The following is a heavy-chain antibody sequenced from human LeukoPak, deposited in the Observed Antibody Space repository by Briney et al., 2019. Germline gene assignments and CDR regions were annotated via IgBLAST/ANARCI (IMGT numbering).Heavy chain of an antibody. Sequence: GGSLRLSCAASGFTFSSYAMSWVRQDPGKGLECVSSISSSSNYIYYADSAKGRFTISRDHAKNSMYLQMNSLIAEDAAVYYCARGVDYYYYYMDVWGKGTTVTVSS. CDR1: GFTFSSYA. V-gene: IGHV3-21*01. J-gene: IGHJ6*03. CDR3: ARGVDYYYYYMDV. CDR2: ISSSSNYI.